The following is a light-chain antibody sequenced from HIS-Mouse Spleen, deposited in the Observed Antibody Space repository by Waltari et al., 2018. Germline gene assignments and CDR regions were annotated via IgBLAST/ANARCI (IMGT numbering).Light chain of an antibody. CDR2: DVS. CDR3: SSYTSSSTWV. Sequence: QSALTQPASVSGSPGQSITISCTGTSSDVGGYNYVSWYQQHPGKAPKLMIYDVSNRPSGVSNRFSGSKSGNTASLTISGLQAEDEADYYCSSYTSSSTWVFGG. CDR1: SSDVGGYNY. J-gene: IGLJ3*02. V-gene: IGLV2-14*03.